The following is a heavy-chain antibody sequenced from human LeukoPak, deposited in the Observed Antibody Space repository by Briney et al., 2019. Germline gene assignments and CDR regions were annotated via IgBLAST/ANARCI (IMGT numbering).Heavy chain of an antibody. CDR2: IKEDGNEK. D-gene: IGHD3-9*01. CDR3: ARGKLDFAF. Sequence: GGSLRLSCAASGFTFNSYWMSWVRQAPGKGLEWVANIKEDGNEKYYVDSVKGRFTISRDNAKNAVYLQMNSLTAEDTAVYYCARGKLDFAFWGQGTLVTVSS. CDR1: GFTFNSYW. J-gene: IGHJ4*02. V-gene: IGHV3-7*01.